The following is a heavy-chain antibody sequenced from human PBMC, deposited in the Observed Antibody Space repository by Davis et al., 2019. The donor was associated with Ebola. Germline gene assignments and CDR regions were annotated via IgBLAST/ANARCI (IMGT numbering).Heavy chain of an antibody. V-gene: IGHV3-48*04. Sequence: ESLKISCAASCFPFRCSSMNWVRQAPGKGLEWVSYISTSGSTRYYAESVKGRFTISRDNAKNSLYLHMNSLRAEDTAVYYCTRDLYRSGDVAVDIWGQGTRVTGAS. CDR2: ISTSGSTR. CDR1: CFPFRCSS. CDR3: TRDLYRSGDVAVDI. J-gene: IGHJ3*02. D-gene: IGHD3-10*01.